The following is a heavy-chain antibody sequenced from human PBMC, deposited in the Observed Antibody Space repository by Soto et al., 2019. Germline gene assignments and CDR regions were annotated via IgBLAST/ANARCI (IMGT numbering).Heavy chain of an antibody. J-gene: IGHJ6*03. CDR1: GGSISSYY. V-gene: IGHV4-59*01. CDR3: ARGGAGAYYYYYYMDV. CDR2: IYYSGST. Sequence: SETLSLTCTVSGGSISSYYWSWIRQPPGRGLEWIGYIYYSGSTNYNPSLKSRVTISVDTSKNQFSLKLSSVTAADTAVYYCARGGAGAYYYYYYMDVWGKGTTVTVSS. D-gene: IGHD1-26*01.